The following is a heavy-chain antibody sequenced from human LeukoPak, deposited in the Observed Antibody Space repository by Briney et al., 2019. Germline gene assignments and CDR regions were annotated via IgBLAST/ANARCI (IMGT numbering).Heavy chain of an antibody. D-gene: IGHD3-16*01. V-gene: IGHV4-39*01. CDR3: ARRRHNYDYYDV. Sequence: YYCPSLKNRVIMSVDTSKNQFSLDLSFATAADTAIYYCARRRHNYDYYDVWGQGTRVTVSS. J-gene: IGHJ3*01.